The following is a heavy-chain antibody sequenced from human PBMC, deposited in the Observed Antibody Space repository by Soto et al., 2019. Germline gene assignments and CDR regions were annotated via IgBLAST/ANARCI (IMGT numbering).Heavy chain of an antibody. CDR2: INPNSGST. CDR3: ARETYGNDAFDI. V-gene: IGHV1-2*04. J-gene: IGHJ3*02. CDR1: GYTFTGYY. Sequence: ASVKVSCKASGYTFTGYYMHWVRQAPGQGLEWMGWINPNSGSTNYAQKFQGWVTMTRDTSTSTVYMELSSLRSEDTAVYYCARETYGNDAFDIWGQGTMVTVSS. D-gene: IGHD4-17*01.